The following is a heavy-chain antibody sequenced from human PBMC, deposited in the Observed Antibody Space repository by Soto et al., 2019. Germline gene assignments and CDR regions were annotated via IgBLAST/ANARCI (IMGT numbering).Heavy chain of an antibody. CDR1: GFTVSSNY. D-gene: IGHD3-22*01. CDR3: ARAPSRNYYGSYCEY. J-gene: IGHJ4*02. CDR2: IYSGGST. Sequence: GGSLRLSCAATGFTVSSNYMSWVRQAPGKGLEWVSVIYSGGSTYYADSVKGRFTISRDNSKNTLYLQMNSLSAEDTAVYYCARAPSRNYYGSYCEYCGQGTLVTVSS. V-gene: IGHV3-53*01.